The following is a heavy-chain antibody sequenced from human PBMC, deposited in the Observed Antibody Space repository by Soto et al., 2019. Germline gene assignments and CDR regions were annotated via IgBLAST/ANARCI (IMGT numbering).Heavy chain of an antibody. D-gene: IGHD3-22*01. CDR3: ARDHYYDSSGYYGDYWYFDL. J-gene: IGHJ2*01. V-gene: IGHV3-11*01. Sequence: QVQLVESGGGLVKPGGSLRLSCAASGFTFSDYYMSWIRQAPGKGLEWVSYISSSGSTIYYADSVKGRFTISRDNAKNSLYLQMNSLRAEDTAVYYCARDHYYDSSGYYGDYWYFDLWGRGTLVTVSS. CDR2: ISSSGSTI. CDR1: GFTFSDYY.